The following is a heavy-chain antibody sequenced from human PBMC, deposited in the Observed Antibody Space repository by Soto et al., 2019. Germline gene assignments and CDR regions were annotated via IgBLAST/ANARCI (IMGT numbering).Heavy chain of an antibody. V-gene: IGHV4-31*03. CDR2: IYYSGST. J-gene: IGHJ3*02. CDR3: ARDSPNYLDAFDI. Sequence: PLETLSLTCTVSGGSISSGGYYWSWIRQHPGKGLEWIGYIYYSGSTYYNPSLKSRVTISVDTSKNQFSLKLSSVTAADTAVYYCARDSPNYLDAFDIWGQGTMVTVSS. CDR1: GGSISSGGYY. D-gene: IGHD1-7*01.